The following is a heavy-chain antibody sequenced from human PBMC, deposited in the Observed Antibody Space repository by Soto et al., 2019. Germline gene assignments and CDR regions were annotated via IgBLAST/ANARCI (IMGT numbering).Heavy chain of an antibody. Sequence: QVQLVQSGAEVKKPGSSVKVSCMASGGTFSSYTISWVRQAPGQGLEWMGRIIPILGIANYAQKFQGRVTITADKSTSTAYMELSSLRSEDTAVYYCARSLHLGELSLFPPDYWGQGTLVTVSS. CDR2: IIPILGIA. V-gene: IGHV1-69*02. J-gene: IGHJ4*02. CDR1: GGTFSSYT. CDR3: ARSLHLGELSLFPPDY. D-gene: IGHD3-16*02.